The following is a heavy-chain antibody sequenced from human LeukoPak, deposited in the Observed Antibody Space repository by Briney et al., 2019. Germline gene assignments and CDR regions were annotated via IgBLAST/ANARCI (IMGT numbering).Heavy chain of an antibody. D-gene: IGHD3-16*01. J-gene: IGHJ4*02. CDR3: ARIYVWGSYSPSYFDY. CDR2: IYSGGST. CDR1: GFTVSNNY. Sequence: GGSLRLSCAASGFTVSNNYMSWVRQAPGKGLEWVSVIYSGGSTYYADSVKGRFTISRDNSKNTLYLQMNSLRAEDTAVYYCARIYVWGSYSPSYFDYWGQGILVTVSS. V-gene: IGHV3-53*01.